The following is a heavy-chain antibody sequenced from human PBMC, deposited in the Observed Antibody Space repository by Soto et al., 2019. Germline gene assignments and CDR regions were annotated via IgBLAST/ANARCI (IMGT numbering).Heavy chain of an antibody. V-gene: IGHV4-4*07. D-gene: IGHD3-22*01. CDR1: SGSVNAGPISRYY. CDR2: VYSSGIT. J-gene: IGHJ4*02. Sequence: QVQLHDSGPGLVRPSGTLSLTCTVSSGSVNAGPISRYYWSWIRQPAGKGLEWIGRVYSSGITNYNPSLKSRVTMSVDTSKNQISLKLSSVTAADTAVYYCARAYYYDSSGYLEPAAQFDYWGQGTLVTVSS. CDR3: ARAYYYDSSGYLEPAAQFDY.